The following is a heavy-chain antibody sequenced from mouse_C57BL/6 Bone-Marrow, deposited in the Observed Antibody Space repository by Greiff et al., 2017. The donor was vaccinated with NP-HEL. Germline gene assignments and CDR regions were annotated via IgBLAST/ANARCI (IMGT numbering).Heavy chain of an antibody. Sequence: VQLQQPGAELVRPGSSVKLSCKASGYTFTSYWMHWVKQRPIQGLEWIGNIDPSDSETHYNQKFKDKATLTVDKSSSTAYMQLSCLTSEDSAVYYCARDDYYPMDYWGQGTSVTVSS. V-gene: IGHV1-52*01. J-gene: IGHJ4*01. CDR3: ARDDYYPMDY. CDR2: IDPSDSET. CDR1: GYTFTSYW. D-gene: IGHD2-12*01.